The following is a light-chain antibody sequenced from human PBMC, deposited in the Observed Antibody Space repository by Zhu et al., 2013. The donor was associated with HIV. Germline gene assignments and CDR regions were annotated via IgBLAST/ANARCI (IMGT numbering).Light chain of an antibody. V-gene: IGLV3-19*01. CDR3: DSRDSSGTHLI. CDR2: GKN. Sequence: SSELTQDPAVSVALGQTVRITCQGDSLRSYYASWYQQKPGQAPVLVIYGKNNRPSGIPDRFSGSSSGNTASLTITGAHAEDEADYYCDSRDSSGTHLIFGGGTKLTVL. J-gene: IGLJ2*01. CDR1: SLRSYY.